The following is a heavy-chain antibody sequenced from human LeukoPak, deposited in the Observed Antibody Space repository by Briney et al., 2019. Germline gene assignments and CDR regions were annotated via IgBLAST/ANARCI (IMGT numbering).Heavy chain of an antibody. V-gene: IGHV3-20*04. CDR3: ARGGYYDSSGYPPPDY. J-gene: IGHJ4*02. CDR1: GFTFDDYG. CDR2: INWNGGST. Sequence: GGSLRLSCAASGFTFDDYGMSWVRQAPGKGLEWVSGINWNGGSTGYAESVKGRFTISRDNAKNSLYLQMNSLRAEDTALYYCARGGYYDSSGYPPPDYWGQGTLVTVSS. D-gene: IGHD3-22*01.